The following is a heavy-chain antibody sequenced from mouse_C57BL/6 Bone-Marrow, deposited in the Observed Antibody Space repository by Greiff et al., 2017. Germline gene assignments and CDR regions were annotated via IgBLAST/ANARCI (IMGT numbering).Heavy chain of an antibody. V-gene: IGHV5-17*01. CDR2: ISSGSSTI. D-gene: IGHD3-2*02. J-gene: IGHJ3*01. Sequence: EVKLVESGGGLVKPGGSLKLSCAASGFTFSDYGMHWVRQAPEKGLAWVAYISSGSSTIYYADTVKGRFTISRDNAKNTLFLQMTSLRSEDTAMYYCAKDSSGPFAYWGQGTLVTVSA. CDR3: AKDSSGPFAY. CDR1: GFTFSDYG.